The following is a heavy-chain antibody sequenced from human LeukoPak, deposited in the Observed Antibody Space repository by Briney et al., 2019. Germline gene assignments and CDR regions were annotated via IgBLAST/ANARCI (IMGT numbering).Heavy chain of an antibody. Sequence: GESLQISCKTSGYIFTTYWIGWVRQMPGKGLEWMGIIYPSDSDTRYSPPFQGQVTISVDRSVNTASLHWSGLRASGTAIYYCARRGYCSGGSCHSAPFDYWGQGTPVTVTS. D-gene: IGHD2-15*01. CDR3: ARRGYCSGGSCHSAPFDY. CDR2: IYPSDSDT. V-gene: IGHV5-51*01. J-gene: IGHJ4*02. CDR1: GYIFTTYW.